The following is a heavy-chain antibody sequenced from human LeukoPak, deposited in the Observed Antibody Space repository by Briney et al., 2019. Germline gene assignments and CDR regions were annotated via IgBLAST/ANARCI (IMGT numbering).Heavy chain of an antibody. Sequence: SETLSLTCAVYGGSFSGYYWSWIRQPPGKGLEWIGEINHSGSTNYNPSLKSRVTISVDTSKNQFSLKLSSATAADTAVYYCRLYYYDSSGYYSPFFDYWGQGTLVTVSS. CDR3: RLYYYDSSGYYSPFFDY. CDR2: INHSGST. D-gene: IGHD3-22*01. V-gene: IGHV4-34*03. J-gene: IGHJ4*02. CDR1: GGSFSGYY.